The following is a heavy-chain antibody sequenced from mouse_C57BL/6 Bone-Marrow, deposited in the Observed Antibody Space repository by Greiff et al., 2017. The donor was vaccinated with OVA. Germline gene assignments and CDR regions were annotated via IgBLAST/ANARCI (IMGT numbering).Heavy chain of an antibody. J-gene: IGHJ1*03. D-gene: IGHD2-4*01. V-gene: IGHV1-64*01. CDR3: ARRYDDDEDWYFEG. CDR1: GYTFTSYW. Sequence: QVQLTQPGAELVKPGASVTLSCKASGYTFTSYWMHWVKQRPGPGLEWIGMIHPTSGSTPSNEQFTSKATLTVDKSSSTAYMPRSSLTSEDSAVYHCARRYDDDEDWYFEGWGTGTTVTVSS. CDR2: IHPTSGST.